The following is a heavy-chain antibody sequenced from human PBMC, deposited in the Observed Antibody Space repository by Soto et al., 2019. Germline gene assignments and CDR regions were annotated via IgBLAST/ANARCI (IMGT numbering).Heavy chain of an antibody. J-gene: IGHJ4*02. D-gene: IGHD2-15*01. V-gene: IGHV2-5*02. CDR2: IYWDDDK. CDR1: GVSLTTSGVG. CDR3: AHRQRTVVVGAPFDL. Sequence: QITLRESGPPLVQPTQTLTLTCTLSGVSLTTSGVGVGWIRQPPGKALEWLALIYWDDDKLFSPSLKSRLAITSDTPKNQVVMTMTDMAPVDTAIYYCAHRQRTVVVGAPFDLWGQGSQVTVSS.